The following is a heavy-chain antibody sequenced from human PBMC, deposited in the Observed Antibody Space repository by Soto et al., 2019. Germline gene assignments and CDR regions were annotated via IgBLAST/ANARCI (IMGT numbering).Heavy chain of an antibody. J-gene: IGHJ4*02. Sequence: QVQLVQSGAEVKKPGASVKVSCKASGYTFTSYYMHWVRQAPGQGLEWMGIINPSGGSTSCAQKFHGGVTTTRDTSTSTVYMELSSLRSEDTAVYYCARDLEPNTAMAPADDYWGQGTLVTVSS. CDR2: INPSGGST. CDR1: GYTFTSYY. CDR3: ARDLEPNTAMAPADDY. D-gene: IGHD5-18*01. V-gene: IGHV1-46*01.